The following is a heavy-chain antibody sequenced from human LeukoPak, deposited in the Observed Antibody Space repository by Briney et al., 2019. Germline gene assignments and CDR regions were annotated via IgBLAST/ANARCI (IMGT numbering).Heavy chain of an antibody. V-gene: IGHV3-30*04. J-gene: IGHJ4*02. Sequence: GGSLRLSCAASGFTFSSYAMHWVRQAPGKGLEWVAVISYDGSNKYYADSVKGRFTISRDNSKNTLYLQMNSLRAEDTAVYYCARSLHPYYYDTSFFDYWGQGTLVTVSS. CDR3: ARSLHPYYYDTSFFDY. CDR1: GFTFSSYA. CDR2: ISYDGSNK. D-gene: IGHD3-22*01.